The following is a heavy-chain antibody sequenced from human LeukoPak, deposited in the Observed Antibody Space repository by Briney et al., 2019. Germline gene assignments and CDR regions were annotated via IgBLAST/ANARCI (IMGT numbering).Heavy chain of an antibody. D-gene: IGHD6-19*01. V-gene: IGHV3-23*01. CDR2: ISASGRNR. J-gene: IGHJ4*02. Sequence: SGGSLRLSCAASGFTFSNYAMTWVRQAPGKGLELVSVISASGRNRDYADSVKGRFTISRDNAKNSLYLQMNSLRPEDTAVYYCARAFSEHWLVPDFWGQGTLVTVSS. CDR1: GFTFSNYA. CDR3: ARAFSEHWLVPDF.